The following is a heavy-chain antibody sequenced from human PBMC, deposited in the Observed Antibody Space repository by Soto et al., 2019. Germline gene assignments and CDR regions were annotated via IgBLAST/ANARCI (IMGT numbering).Heavy chain of an antibody. V-gene: IGHV3-23*01. CDR1: GFNFNTFA. CDR2: ISSSGDSR. CDR3: AREIRNYYGMDV. Sequence: EEQVSESGGGLVQSGGSLRLSCAASGFNFNTFAMSWIRQAPGKGLEWVSHISSSGDSRDYADSVRGRFTISRDNSKNVLFLQMNSLRAEDTAVYYCAREIRNYYGMDVWGQGTTVTVSS. J-gene: IGHJ6*02. D-gene: IGHD3-3*01.